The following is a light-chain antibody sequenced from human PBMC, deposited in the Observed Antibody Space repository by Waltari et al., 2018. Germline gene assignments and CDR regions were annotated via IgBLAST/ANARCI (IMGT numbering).Light chain of an antibody. CDR3: HQYSSFPWA. J-gene: IGKJ1*01. CDR2: KAS. Sequence: DIQMTQSPSTLSASVGDRDTITCRASQSIGNWLAWYQQKPGKAPNLLISKASALESGVPSRFSGSGSGTEFTLTISSLQPDDFATYYCHQYSSFPWALGQGTKVEIK. CDR1: QSIGNW. V-gene: IGKV1-5*03.